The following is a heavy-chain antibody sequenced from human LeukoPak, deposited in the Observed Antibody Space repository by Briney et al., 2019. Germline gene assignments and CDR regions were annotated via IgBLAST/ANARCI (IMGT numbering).Heavy chain of an antibody. Sequence: ASVKVSCKVSGYTLTELSMHWVRQAPGKGFEWMGGFDPEDGETNYAQKFQGRVTMTEDTSTDTAYMELSSLRSEDTAVYYCATADPYYYDGSNAFDIWGQGTMVTVSS. V-gene: IGHV1-24*01. CDR2: FDPEDGET. CDR1: GYTLTELS. J-gene: IGHJ3*02. CDR3: ATADPYYYDGSNAFDI. D-gene: IGHD3-22*01.